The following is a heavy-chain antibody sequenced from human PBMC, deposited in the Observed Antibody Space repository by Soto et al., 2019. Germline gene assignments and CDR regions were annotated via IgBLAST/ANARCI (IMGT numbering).Heavy chain of an antibody. D-gene: IGHD2-2*01. CDR2: IYYSGST. J-gene: IGHJ3*02. V-gene: IGHV4-59*08. Sequence: PSETLSLTCTVSGGSISSYYLSWIRQPPGKGLEWIGYIYYSGSTNYNPSLKSRDTISVDTSKNQFSLKLSSVTAADTAVYYCARLGCSSTSCYDAFDIWGQGTMVTVSS. CDR1: GGSISSYY. CDR3: ARLGCSSTSCYDAFDI.